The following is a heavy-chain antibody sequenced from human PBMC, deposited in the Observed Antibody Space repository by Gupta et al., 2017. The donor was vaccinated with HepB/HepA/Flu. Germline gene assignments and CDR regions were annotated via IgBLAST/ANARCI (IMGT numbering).Heavy chain of an antibody. CDR1: SYA. CDR3: ARGSIVVVPAATPSYYYYMDV. D-gene: IGHD2-2*01. CDR2: IIPIFGTA. Sequence: SYAISWVRQAPGQGLEWMGGIIPIFGTANYAQKFQGRVTITADKSTSTAYMELSSLRSEDTAVYYCARGSIVVVPAATPSYYYYMDVWGKGTTVTVSS. V-gene: IGHV1-69*06. J-gene: IGHJ6*03.